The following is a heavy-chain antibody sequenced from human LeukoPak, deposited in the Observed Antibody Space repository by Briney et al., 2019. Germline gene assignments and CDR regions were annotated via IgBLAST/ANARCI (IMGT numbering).Heavy chain of an antibody. Sequence: PSETLSLTCTVSGGSISSYYWSWIRQPPGKGLEWIGYIYYSGSTNYNPSLNSRVTISVDTSKNQFSLKLSSVTAADTAVYYCARGPTVPIAVAGNFDYWGQGTLVTVSS. CDR1: GGSISSYY. D-gene: IGHD6-19*01. J-gene: IGHJ4*02. CDR3: ARGPTVPIAVAGNFDY. V-gene: IGHV4-59*01. CDR2: IYYSGST.